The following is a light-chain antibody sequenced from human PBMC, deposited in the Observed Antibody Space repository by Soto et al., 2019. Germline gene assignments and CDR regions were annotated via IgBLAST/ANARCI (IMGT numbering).Light chain of an antibody. CDR1: SSDVGSYNL. Sequence: QSVLTQPASVSGSPGQSITISCTGTSSDVGSYNLVSLYQQHPGKAPELMIYEVSKWSSGVSNSFSGSKSGDTASLTISGLQAEDEADYSCCSYAGSSTFYVFGTGTKVTVL. CDR2: EVS. CDR3: CSYAGSSTFYV. J-gene: IGLJ1*01. V-gene: IGLV2-23*02.